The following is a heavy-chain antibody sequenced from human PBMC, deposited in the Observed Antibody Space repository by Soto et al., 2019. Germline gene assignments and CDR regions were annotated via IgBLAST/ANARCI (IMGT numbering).Heavy chain of an antibody. Sequence: QVQLVQSGAELRKPGASVKVSCKTSGYAFSNYGISWVRQAPGQGLEWMGWISVYNSYAHSAQKFQGRVIMTTESSTSTAFLELRDLRSDDTAVYYCAKNNTSGIDSWGQGTLVTVSS. V-gene: IGHV1-18*01. D-gene: IGHD2-2*01. CDR3: AKNNTSGIDS. CDR1: GYAFSNYG. J-gene: IGHJ5*01. CDR2: ISVYNSYA.